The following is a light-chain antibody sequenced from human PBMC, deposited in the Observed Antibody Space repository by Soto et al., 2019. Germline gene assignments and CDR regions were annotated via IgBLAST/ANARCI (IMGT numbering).Light chain of an antibody. V-gene: IGKV1-5*01. CDR3: QQYNIYSWT. J-gene: IGKJ1*01. CDR1: QSISSW. CDR2: DAS. Sequence: IPVTKSQATLSASEEDGVTITGRASQSISSWLAWYQQKPGKAPKLLIYDASSLESGVPSRFSGSGSGTEFTLTISSLQPDDFATYYCQQYNIYSWTFGQGTKVDIK.